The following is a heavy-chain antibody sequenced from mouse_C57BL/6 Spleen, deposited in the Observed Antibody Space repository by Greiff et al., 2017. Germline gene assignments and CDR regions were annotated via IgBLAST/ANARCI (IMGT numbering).Heavy chain of an antibody. J-gene: IGHJ3*01. D-gene: IGHD1-1*01. V-gene: IGHV5-2*01. Sequence: EVMLVEPGGGLVQPGASLKLSCESTEYEFPSHDMSWVRKTPEKRLELVAAINSDGGSTYYPDTMEGRFIISRENTKKTLYLQMSSLESEDTALYYCARHYYGSSYEAYWGQGTLVTVSA. CDR1: EYEFPSHD. CDR2: INSDGGST. CDR3: ARHYYGSSYEAY.